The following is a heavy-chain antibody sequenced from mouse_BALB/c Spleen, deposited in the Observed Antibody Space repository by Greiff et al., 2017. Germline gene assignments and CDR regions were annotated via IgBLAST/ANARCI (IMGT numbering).Heavy chain of an antibody. CDR2: ISDGGSYT. CDR1: GFTFSDYY. CDR3: ASPPYYRYAWFAY. D-gene: IGHD2-14*01. Sequence: EVKLVESGGGLVKPGGSLKLSCAASGFTFSDYYMYWVRQTPEKRLEWVATISDGGSYTYYPDSVKGRFTISRDNAKNNLYLQMSSLKSEDTAMYYCASPPYYRYAWFAYWGQGTLVTVSA. V-gene: IGHV5-4*02. J-gene: IGHJ3*01.